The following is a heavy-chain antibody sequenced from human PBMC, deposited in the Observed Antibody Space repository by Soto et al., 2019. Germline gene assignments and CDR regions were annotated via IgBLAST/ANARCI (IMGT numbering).Heavy chain of an antibody. Sequence: QVQLQESGPGLVKPSQTLSLTCTVSGGSITSSGYYWSWIRQHPGEGLEWIGFTSNSGSTSYNPSLMSRVTISVDTSSTQFSLNLKSVTAADTAVYYCARGGGSTKVDYWGQGTLVTVSP. D-gene: IGHD2-2*01. CDR1: GGSITSSGYY. CDR3: ARGGGSTKVDY. J-gene: IGHJ4*02. V-gene: IGHV4-31*03. CDR2: TSNSGST.